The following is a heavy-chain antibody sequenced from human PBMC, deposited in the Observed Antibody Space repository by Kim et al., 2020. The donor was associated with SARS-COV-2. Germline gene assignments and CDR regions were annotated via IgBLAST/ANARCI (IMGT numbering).Heavy chain of an antibody. CDR3: ARDSRYYYGSGSPDY. V-gene: IGHV3-11*06. Sequence: SVKGRFTISRDNAKNSLYLQMNSLRAEDTAVYYCARDSRYYYGSGSPDYWGQGTLVTVSS. J-gene: IGHJ4*02. D-gene: IGHD3-10*01.